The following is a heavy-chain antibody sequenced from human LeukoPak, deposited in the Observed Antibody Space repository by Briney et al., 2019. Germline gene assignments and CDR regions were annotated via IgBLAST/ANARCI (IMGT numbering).Heavy chain of an antibody. V-gene: IGHV3-7*01. J-gene: IGHJ4*02. Sequence: GGSLRLSCAASGFTFSSYWMSWVRQAPGKGLEWVANIKQDGSEKYYVDSVKCRFTISRDNAKNSLYLQMNSLRAEDTAVYYCARDQGPVTVDYWGQGTLVTVSS. CDR3: ARDQGPVTVDY. CDR1: GFTFSSYW. CDR2: IKQDGSEK.